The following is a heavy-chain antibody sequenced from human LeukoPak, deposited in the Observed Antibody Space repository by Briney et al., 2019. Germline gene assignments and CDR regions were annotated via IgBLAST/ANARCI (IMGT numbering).Heavy chain of an antibody. CDR2: ISYDGSNK. D-gene: IGHD4-17*01. J-gene: IGHJ4*02. CDR1: GFTFSSYG. Sequence: GGSLRLSCAASGFTFSSYGMHWVRQAPGKGLEWVAVISYDGSNKYYADSVKGRFTISRDNSKNTLYLQMNSLRAEDTAVYYCARTRDYGDYGSLNFDYWGQGTLVTVSS. V-gene: IGHV3-30*03. CDR3: ARTRDYGDYGSLNFDY.